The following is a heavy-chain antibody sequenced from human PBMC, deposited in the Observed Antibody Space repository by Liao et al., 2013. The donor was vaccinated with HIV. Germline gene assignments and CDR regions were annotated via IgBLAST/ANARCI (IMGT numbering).Heavy chain of an antibody. CDR2: IYYSGST. Sequence: QVQLQESGPGLVKPSETLSLTCTVSGGSISSYYWSWIRQPPGKGLEWIGYIYYSGSTNYNPSLKSRVTISVDTSKNQFSLKLSSVTAADTAVYYCARVSIGYDFWSGYSNYYYMDVWGKGTTVTVSS. V-gene: IGHV4-59*01. D-gene: IGHD3-3*01. CDR1: GGSISSYY. CDR3: ARVSIGYDFWSGYSNYYYMDV. J-gene: IGHJ6*03.